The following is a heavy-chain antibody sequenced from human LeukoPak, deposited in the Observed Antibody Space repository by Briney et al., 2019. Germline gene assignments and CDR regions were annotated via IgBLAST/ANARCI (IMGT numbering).Heavy chain of an antibody. Sequence: PGGSLRLSCAASGFTFSSYAMTWVRQAPGKGLEWVSSISSSDFSTYYADSVKGRFTISRDNSKNTLYLQMNSLRAEDTAPYYCAKDRLTTDAFDIWGQGTMVTVSS. V-gene: IGHV3-23*01. J-gene: IGHJ3*02. CDR3: AKDRLTTDAFDI. CDR2: ISSSDFST. CDR1: GFTFSSYA. D-gene: IGHD4-11*01.